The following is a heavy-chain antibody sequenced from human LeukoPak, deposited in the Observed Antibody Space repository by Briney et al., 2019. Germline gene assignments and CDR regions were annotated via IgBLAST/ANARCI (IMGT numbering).Heavy chain of an antibody. CDR1: GGSISSSSYY. V-gene: IGHV4-39*01. J-gene: IGHJ3*02. CDR3: ARQKGVVIASAFDI. Sequence: SETLSLTCTVSGGSISSSSYYWGWIRQPPGKGLEWIGSIYYSGSTYYNPSLKSRVTISVVTSKNQFSLKLSSVTAADTAVYYCARQKGVVIASAFDIWGQGTMVTVSS. CDR2: IYYSGST. D-gene: IGHD3-3*01.